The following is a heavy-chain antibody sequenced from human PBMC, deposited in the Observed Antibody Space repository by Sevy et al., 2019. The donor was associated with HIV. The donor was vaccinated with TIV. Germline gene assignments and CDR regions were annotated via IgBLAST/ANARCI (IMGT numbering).Heavy chain of an antibody. CDR2: MNPNSGNT. CDR3: ARVWWSADYYYGMDV. Sequence: ASVKVSCKASGYTFTSYDINWVRQATGQGLEWMGCMNPNSGNTGYAQKFQGRVTMTRNTSIRTAYMELSSLSSEDTAVYYCARVWWSADYYYGMDVWGQGTTVTVSS. V-gene: IGHV1-8*01. CDR1: GYTFTSYD. D-gene: IGHD2-21*01. J-gene: IGHJ6*02.